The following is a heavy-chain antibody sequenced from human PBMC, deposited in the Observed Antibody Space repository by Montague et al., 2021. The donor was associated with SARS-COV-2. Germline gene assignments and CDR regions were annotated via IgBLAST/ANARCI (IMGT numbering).Heavy chain of an antibody. CDR2: IYYSGGI. J-gene: IGHJ5*02. V-gene: IGHV4-59*11. D-gene: IGHD3-10*01. CDR1: GGSMSDHY. CDR3: ARAVSVRRAVNWFDP. Sequence: SETLSLAYTVSGGSMSDHYWAWIRQPPGKGLEWLAYIYYSGGINSNASLKSQVTMSVDTSKNQFSLKLTSVTAADTAVYYCARAVSVRRAVNWFDPWGQGTLVTVSS.